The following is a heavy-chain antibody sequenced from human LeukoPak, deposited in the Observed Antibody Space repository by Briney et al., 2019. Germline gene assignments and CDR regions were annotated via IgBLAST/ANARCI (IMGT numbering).Heavy chain of an antibody. CDR1: GFTFSSYA. Sequence: GGSLRLSCAASGFTFSSYAMSWVRHAPGKGLEWVAAISGSGGSTYYADSVKGRFTISRDNSKNTLYPQMNSLRAEDTAVYYCAKDADTLTGFDYWGQGTLVTVSS. D-gene: IGHD3-9*01. V-gene: IGHV3-23*01. CDR2: ISGSGGST. CDR3: AKDADTLTGFDY. J-gene: IGHJ4*02.